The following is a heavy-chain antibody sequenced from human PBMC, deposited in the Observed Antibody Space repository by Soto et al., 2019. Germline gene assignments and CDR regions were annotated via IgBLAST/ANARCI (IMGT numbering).Heavy chain of an antibody. D-gene: IGHD5-12*01. CDR2: IYYSGST. CDR1: GGSISSGGYY. V-gene: IGHV4-31*03. Sequence: SETLSLTCTVSGGSISSGGYYWSWIRQHPGKGLEWIGYIYYSGSTYYNPSLKSRVTISVDTSKNQFSLKLSSVTAADTAVYYCAREGIRGYSGYDSFIDYWGQGTLVTVSS. CDR3: AREGIRGYSGYDSFIDY. J-gene: IGHJ4*02.